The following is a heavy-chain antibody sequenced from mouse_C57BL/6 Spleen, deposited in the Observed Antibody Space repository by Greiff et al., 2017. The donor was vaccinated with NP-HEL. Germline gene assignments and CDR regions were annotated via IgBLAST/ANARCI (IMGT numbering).Heavy chain of an antibody. V-gene: IGHV1-15*01. D-gene: IGHD4-1*01. CDR1: GCTVTDDE. CDR3: TRSLGKGY. CDR2: IDPETGGT. J-gene: IGHJ2*01. Sequence: QVQLQQSLAELVRPGVVGTMDGKVVGCTVTDDESHWVRVAPVHGLEWIGAIDPETGGTAYNQKFKGKAILTADKSSSTAYMELRSLTSEDSAVYYCTRSLGKGYWGQGTTLTVSS.